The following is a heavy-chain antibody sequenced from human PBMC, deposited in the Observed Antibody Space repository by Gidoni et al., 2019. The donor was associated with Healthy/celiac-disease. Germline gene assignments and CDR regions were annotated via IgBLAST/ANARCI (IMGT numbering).Heavy chain of an antibody. CDR3: AKDIGPRPGPYGDYGYFDY. Sequence: EVQLVESGGGLVQPGRSLSLSCAASGFPFDDYAMHWVRQAPGQGLEWVSGISWNSGSIGYADSVKGRFTISRDNAKNSLYLQMNSLRAEDTALYYCAKDIGPRPGPYGDYGYFDYWGQGTLVTVSS. CDR1: GFPFDDYA. J-gene: IGHJ4*02. CDR2: ISWNSGSI. V-gene: IGHV3-9*01. D-gene: IGHD4-17*01.